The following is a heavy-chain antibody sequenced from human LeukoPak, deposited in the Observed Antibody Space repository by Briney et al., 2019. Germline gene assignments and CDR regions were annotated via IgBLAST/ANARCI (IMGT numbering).Heavy chain of an antibody. CDR3: ARGRYYGSGSPNYYYYYMDV. CDR1: RFTFSSYD. D-gene: IGHD3-10*01. V-gene: IGHV3-13*01. Sequence: PGGSLRLSCAASRFTFSSYDMHWVRQATGKGLEWVSVIGTAGDTYYPGSVKGRFTISRENAKNSLYLQMNSLRAEDTALYYCARGRYYGSGSPNYYYYYMDVWGKGTTVTVSS. J-gene: IGHJ6*03. CDR2: IGTAGDT.